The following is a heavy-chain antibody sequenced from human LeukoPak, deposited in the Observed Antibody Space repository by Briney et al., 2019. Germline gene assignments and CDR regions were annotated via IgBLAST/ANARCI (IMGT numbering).Heavy chain of an antibody. CDR2: ISLTGQT. CDR3: SRESGAFCPFGY. CDR1: GGSISGTNW. D-gene: IGHD1-26*01. J-gene: IGHJ4*02. Sequence: SGTLSLTCGVSGGSISGTNWWSWARQPPGQGLEWIGEISLTGQTNYNPSLNGRVTMSLDKSSNQLSLNLTSVTAADTATYYCSRESGAFCPFGYWGQGTLVIVSS. V-gene: IGHV4-4*02.